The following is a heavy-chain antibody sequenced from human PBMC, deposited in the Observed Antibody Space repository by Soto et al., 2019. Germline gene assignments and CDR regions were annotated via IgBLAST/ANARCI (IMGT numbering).Heavy chain of an antibody. CDR3: ARQIYDSDTGPNFQYYFDS. D-gene: IGHD3-22*01. V-gene: IGHV5-10-1*01. J-gene: IGHJ4*02. CDR2: IDPSDSQT. CDR1: GYSFAGYW. Sequence: GESLKISCQSSGYSFAGYWITWVRQKPGKGLEWMGRIDPSDSQTYYSPSFRGHVTISVTKSITTVFLQWSSLRASDTAMYYCARQIYDSDTGPNFQYYFDSWGQGTLVTVSS.